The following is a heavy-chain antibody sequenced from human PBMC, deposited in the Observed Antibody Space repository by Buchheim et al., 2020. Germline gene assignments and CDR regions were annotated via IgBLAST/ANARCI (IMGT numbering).Heavy chain of an antibody. V-gene: IGHV3-11*01. CDR3: AGARTGSTWSRIDY. Sequence: QVQLVESGGGLVKPGGSLRLSCAASGLTFSDYHMSWIRQAPGKGLEWISFISSDDNTIYDADSVKGRLTISRDNAKNSLYLQMNSLRAEDTAVYYCAGARTGSTWSRIDYWGQGTL. J-gene: IGHJ4*02. CDR1: GLTFSDYH. D-gene: IGHD6-13*01. CDR2: ISSDDNTI.